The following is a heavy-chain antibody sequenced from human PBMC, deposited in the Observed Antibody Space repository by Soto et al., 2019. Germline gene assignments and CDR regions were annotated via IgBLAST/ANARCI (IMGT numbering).Heavy chain of an antibody. CDR1: GGSISSGDYY. D-gene: IGHD6-13*01. J-gene: IGHJ5*02. V-gene: IGHV4-30-4*01. Sequence: SETLSLTCTVSGGSISSGDYYWSWIRQPPGKGLQWIGYIYYSGSTYYNPSLKSRVTISVDTSKNQFSLKLSSVTAADTAVYYCARTFSSSWYGNWFDPWGQGTLVTVSS. CDR3: ARTFSSSWYGNWFDP. CDR2: IYYSGST.